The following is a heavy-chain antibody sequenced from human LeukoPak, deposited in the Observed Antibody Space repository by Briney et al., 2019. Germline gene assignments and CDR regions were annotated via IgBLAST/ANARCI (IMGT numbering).Heavy chain of an antibody. CDR2: IYYSGST. CDR1: GGSISSYY. CDR3: ARVRGSGSPRVDY. Sequence: SETLSLTCTVSGGSISSYYWSWIRQPPGKGLEWIGYIYYSGSTNYNPSLKSRVTISVDTSKNQFSLKLSSVTAADTAVYCCARVRGSGSPRVDYWGQGTLVTVSS. D-gene: IGHD3-10*01. J-gene: IGHJ4*02. V-gene: IGHV4-59*01.